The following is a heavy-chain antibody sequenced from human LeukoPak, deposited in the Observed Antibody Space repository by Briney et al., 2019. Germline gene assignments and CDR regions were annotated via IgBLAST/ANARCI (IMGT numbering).Heavy chain of an antibody. CDR2: ISPRSETI. V-gene: IGHV3-48*04. J-gene: IGHJ6*03. D-gene: IGHD3-16*01. CDR1: GFSFNRRG. CDR3: ARIDGPTVFTYYMDL. Sequence: GGSLRLSCATSGFSFNRRGMNWVRQPPGKGLEWVSYISPRSETIFDAESVQGRFAVSRDDAKGSLYLQMHTLRVEDTAVYYCARIDGPTVFTYYMDLWGKGTTVTVAS.